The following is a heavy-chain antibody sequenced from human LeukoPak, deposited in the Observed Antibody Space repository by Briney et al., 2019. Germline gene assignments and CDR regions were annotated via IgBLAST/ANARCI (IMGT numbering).Heavy chain of an antibody. Sequence: GGSLRLSCAASGFTFSSFAMSWVRQAPGKGLEWLSLISGSGGRTHCADSVKGRFSISRDNSKNTLYLQMNSLRGEDTAIYYCAKGRGIVAAGSWFDPWGQGTLVTVSS. CDR3: AKGRGIVAAGSWFDP. V-gene: IGHV3-23*01. J-gene: IGHJ5*02. CDR1: GFTFSSFA. CDR2: ISGSGGRT. D-gene: IGHD2-15*01.